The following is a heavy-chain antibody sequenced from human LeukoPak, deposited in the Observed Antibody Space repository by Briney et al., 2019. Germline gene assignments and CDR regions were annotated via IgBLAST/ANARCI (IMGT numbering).Heavy chain of an antibody. D-gene: IGHD5-12*01. CDR3: ARVVPLRSGYTARWFDP. Sequence: SETLSLTCTVSGGFISSYYWSWIRQPPGKGLEWIGYIYYSGSTNYNPSLKSRVTISVDTSKNQFSLKLSSVTAADTAVYYCARVVPLRSGYTARWFDPWGQGTLVTVSS. CDR2: IYYSGST. J-gene: IGHJ5*02. V-gene: IGHV4-59*01. CDR1: GGFISSYY.